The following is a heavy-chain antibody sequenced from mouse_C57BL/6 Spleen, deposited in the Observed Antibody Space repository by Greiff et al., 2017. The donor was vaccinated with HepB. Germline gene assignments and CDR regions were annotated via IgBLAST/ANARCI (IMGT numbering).Heavy chain of an antibody. CDR3: ARRGYEDAMDY. CDR1: GYAFSSYW. Sequence: VQLQQSGAELVKPGASVKISCKASGYAFSSYWMNWVKQRPGKGLEWIGQIYPGDGDTNYNGKFKGKATLTADKSSSTAYMQLSSLTSEDSAVYFCARRGYEDAMDYWGQGPSVTVSS. V-gene: IGHV1-80*01. CDR2: IYPGDGDT. J-gene: IGHJ4*01. D-gene: IGHD2-2*01.